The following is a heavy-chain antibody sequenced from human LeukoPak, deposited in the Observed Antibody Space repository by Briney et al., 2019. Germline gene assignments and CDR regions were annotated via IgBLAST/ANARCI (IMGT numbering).Heavy chain of an antibody. V-gene: IGHV4-30-2*01. D-gene: IGHD3-10*01. Sequence: SETLSLTCAVSGGSISSALYSWSWIRQPPGKGLEWIGYIYHSGSTTYNPSLKSRVTMSLDRSKNQISLRLSSVTAADTAVYYCAADYGSGSYRFDYWGQGTLLTVSS. CDR3: AADYGSGSYRFDY. CDR2: IYHSGST. CDR1: GGSISSALYS. J-gene: IGHJ4*02.